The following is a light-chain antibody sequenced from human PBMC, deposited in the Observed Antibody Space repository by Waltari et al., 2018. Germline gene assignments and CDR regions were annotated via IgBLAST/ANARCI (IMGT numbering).Light chain of an antibody. CDR1: SSNIVSNY. Sequence: GQRVTISCSGSSSNIVSNYVYWYQQPPGTAPKLLIYRNNQRPSGGPDRFSGSKSGTSASLAISWLRSEDEADYYCAAWDDSLSGLFGGGTKLTVL. CDR3: AAWDDSLSGL. V-gene: IGLV1-47*01. CDR2: RNN. J-gene: IGLJ2*01.